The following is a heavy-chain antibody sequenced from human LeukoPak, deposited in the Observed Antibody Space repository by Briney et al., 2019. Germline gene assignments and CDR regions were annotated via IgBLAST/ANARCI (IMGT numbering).Heavy chain of an antibody. Sequence: GRSLRLSCAASGFTFDDYGMHWVGQAPGKCLEWVSGISWNSGSIGYADSVKGRFTISRDNAKSTLYLQMNSLRADDMALYYCTKASGYSSGAVDYWGQGTLVTVSS. D-gene: IGHD5-18*01. CDR3: TKASGYSSGAVDY. V-gene: IGHV3-9*03. J-gene: IGHJ4*02. CDR2: ISWNSGSI. CDR1: GFTFDDYG.